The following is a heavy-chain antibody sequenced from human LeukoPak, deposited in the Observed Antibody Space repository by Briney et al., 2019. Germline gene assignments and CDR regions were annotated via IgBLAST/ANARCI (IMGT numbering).Heavy chain of an antibody. CDR1: GGSISSSSYY. D-gene: IGHD4-17*01. Sequence: PSETLSLTCTVSGGSISSSSYYWGWICQPPGKGLEWIGSIYYSGSTYYNPSLKSRVTISVDTSKNQFSLKLSSVTAADTAVYYCARHVYYGDCYFDYWGQGTLVTVSS. J-gene: IGHJ4*02. V-gene: IGHV4-39*01. CDR2: IYYSGST. CDR3: ARHVYYGDCYFDY.